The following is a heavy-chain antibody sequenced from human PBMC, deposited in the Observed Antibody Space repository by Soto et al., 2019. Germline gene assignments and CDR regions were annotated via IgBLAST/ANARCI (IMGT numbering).Heavy chain of an antibody. CDR2: ISSRNSYI. V-gene: IGHV3-11*05. CDR3: AKEGPGSSSWYVDS. D-gene: IGHD6-13*01. J-gene: IGHJ4*02. CDR1: GFTFGDYY. Sequence: QVQLVESGGGLVKPGGSLRLSCAASGFTFGDYYLSWIRQAPGKGLERVSYISSRNSYIIYADSVKGRFTISRDNAKNSLYLQMNRLRAEDTAVYYCAKEGPGSSSWYVDSWGQGTLVTVSS.